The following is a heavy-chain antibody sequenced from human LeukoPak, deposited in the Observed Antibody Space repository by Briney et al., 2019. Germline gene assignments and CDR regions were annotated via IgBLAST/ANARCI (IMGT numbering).Heavy chain of an antibody. CDR1: GFTFSSYA. V-gene: IGHV3-23*01. CDR3: AKEVAYGDYYDY. D-gene: IGHD4-17*01. Sequence: GGSLRLSCAVSGFTFSSYAMSWVRQAPGKGLEWVSAISSSGGSTYYADSVKGRFTIFRDNSRNTLYLQMNSLRAEDTAVYYCAKEVAYGDYYDYWGQGTLVTVSS. CDR2: ISSSGGST. J-gene: IGHJ4*02.